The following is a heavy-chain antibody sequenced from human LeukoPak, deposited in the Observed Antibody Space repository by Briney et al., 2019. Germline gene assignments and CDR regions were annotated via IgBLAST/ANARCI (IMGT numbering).Heavy chain of an antibody. CDR3: TKDYDFLTGYSTDMGS. J-gene: IGHJ5*02. CDR1: GFPFSSYA. V-gene: IGHV3-23*05. CDR2: INNGDSST. D-gene: IGHD3-9*01. Sequence: GGSLRLSCAASGFPFSSYAMSWVRQAPGKGLEWVSTINNGDSSTYYADSVKGRFTISRDNSKNTLYLQMNSLRAEDTAVYYCTKDYDFLTGYSTDMGSWGQGALVTASS.